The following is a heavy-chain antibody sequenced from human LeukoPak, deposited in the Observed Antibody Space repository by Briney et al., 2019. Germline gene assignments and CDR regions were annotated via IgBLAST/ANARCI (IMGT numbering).Heavy chain of an antibody. V-gene: IGHV4-61*02. D-gene: IGHD4-17*01. J-gene: IGHJ4*02. Sequence: SETLSLTCTVSGDSISSGDYYWSWIRQPAGKGLEWIGRISSSGSTNYDPSLKSRVTISVDTSKNQFSLKLSSVTAADTAVYYCARGNYGDYNYFDYWGQGTLVTVSS. CDR1: GDSISSGDYY. CDR2: ISSSGST. CDR3: ARGNYGDYNYFDY.